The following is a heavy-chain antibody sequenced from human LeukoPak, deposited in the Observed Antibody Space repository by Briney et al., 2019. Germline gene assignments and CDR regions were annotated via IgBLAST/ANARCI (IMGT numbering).Heavy chain of an antibody. CDR1: GFTVNSNS. CDR3: SATFDY. Sequence: GGSLRLSCAASGFTVNSNSMSWVRQAPGKGLEWVSVIYSGGSTYYADSVKGRFTISRDNSKNTLYLQMNSLRAEDTAVYYCSATFDYWGQGTLVTVSS. J-gene: IGHJ4*02. V-gene: IGHV3-53*01. CDR2: IYSGGST.